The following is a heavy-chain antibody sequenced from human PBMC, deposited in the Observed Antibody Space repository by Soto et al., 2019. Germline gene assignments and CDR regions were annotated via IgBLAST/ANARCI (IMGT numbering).Heavy chain of an antibody. CDR2: IMPIFATP. J-gene: IGHJ6*02. CDR1: GGTFSTSA. V-gene: IGHV1-69*12. D-gene: IGHD3-3*02. Sequence: QVQLMQSGAEVKKPGSSVKVSCKASGGTFSTSAISWVRQAPGEGLEWVGGIMPIFATPNYAQKFQGRVTISADESTATAYLDLTSLTTDDTAVYYGARDKDRQQLGGNYYYILDVWGQGTAITVSS. CDR3: ARDKDRQQLGGNYYYILDV.